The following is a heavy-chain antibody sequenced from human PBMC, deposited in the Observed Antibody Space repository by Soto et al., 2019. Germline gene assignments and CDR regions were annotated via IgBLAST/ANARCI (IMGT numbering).Heavy chain of an antibody. V-gene: IGHV3-15*07. CDR2: IKSKTHGVTT. CDR1: GFSFTNAW. Sequence: GGSLRLSCAASGFSFTNAWINWVRQAPGKGLEWVGRIKSKTHGVTTDFAAPVKGRFAISRDDSKNIAYMQMNSLEIEDTAVYYCSTDTYNDMIVIRFDYWGHGTLVTVSS. J-gene: IGHJ5*01. CDR3: STDTYNDMIVIRFDY. D-gene: IGHD3-22*01.